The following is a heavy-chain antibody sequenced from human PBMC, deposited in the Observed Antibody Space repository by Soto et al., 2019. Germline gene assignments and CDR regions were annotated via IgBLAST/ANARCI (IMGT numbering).Heavy chain of an antibody. V-gene: IGHV1-24*01. CDR2: FDPEDGET. Sequence: ASVKVSCKVSGYTLTELSMHWVRQAPGKGLEWMGGFDPEDGETIYAQKFQGRVTMTEDTSTDTAYMELSSLRSEDTAVYYCATGPHYYGSGSYYRDAFDIWGQGTMVTVSS. CDR1: GYTLTELS. CDR3: ATGPHYYGSGSYYRDAFDI. J-gene: IGHJ3*02. D-gene: IGHD3-10*01.